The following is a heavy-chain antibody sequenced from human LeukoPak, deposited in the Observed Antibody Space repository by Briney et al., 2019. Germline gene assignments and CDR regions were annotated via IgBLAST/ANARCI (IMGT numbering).Heavy chain of an antibody. J-gene: IGHJ3*02. V-gene: IGHV4-61*02. CDR3: ARGADTAMVLSAFDI. Sequence: SETLSLTCTVSGGSISSGSYYWSWIRQPAGKGLEWIGRIYTSGSTNYNPSLKSRVTISVDTSKNQFSLKLSSVTAADTAVYYCARGADTAMVLSAFDIWGQGTMVTVSS. CDR2: IYTSGST. D-gene: IGHD5-18*01. CDR1: GGSISSGSYY.